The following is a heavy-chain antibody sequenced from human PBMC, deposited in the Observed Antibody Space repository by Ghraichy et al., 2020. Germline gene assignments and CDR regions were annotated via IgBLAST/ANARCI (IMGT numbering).Heavy chain of an antibody. V-gene: IGHV4-59*01. CDR3: ARGGHFYDSDGYYYLFDS. D-gene: IGHD3-22*01. CDR1: DGSMNSYY. J-gene: IGHJ4*02. Sequence: SETLSLTCTVSDGSMNSYYWSWIRQPLGKGLEWIGYIHHSGKTNYNPSLKSRLTFSLETSKNVFSLKLSCVTTADTAVYYCARGGHFYDSDGYYYLFDSWGQGALVTVSS. CDR2: IHHSGKT.